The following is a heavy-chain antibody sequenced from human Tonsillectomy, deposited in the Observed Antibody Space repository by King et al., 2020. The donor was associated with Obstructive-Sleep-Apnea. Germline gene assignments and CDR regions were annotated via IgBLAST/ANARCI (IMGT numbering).Heavy chain of an antibody. CDR2: IIPIFGTA. D-gene: IGHD4-17*01. Sequence: VQLVESGAEVKKPGSSVKVSCKASGGTFSSYAISWVRQAPGQGLEWMGGIIPIFGTANYAQKVQGRVTITADESTSTADMELSSLRSEDTAVYYCAGENGDYYNWFDPWGQGTLVTVSS. CDR1: GGTFSSYA. J-gene: IGHJ5*02. V-gene: IGHV1-69*01. CDR3: AGENGDYYNWFDP.